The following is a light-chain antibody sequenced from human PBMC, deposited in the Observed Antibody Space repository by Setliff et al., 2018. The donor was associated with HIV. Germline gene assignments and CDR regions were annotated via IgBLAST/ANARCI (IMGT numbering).Light chain of an antibody. Sequence: QSVLTQPASVSGSPGQSITISCTGISSDVGGYYSVSWYQQHPGKAPKLMNYDVINRPSEVSNRFSGSRSGNTASLTISGLQVEDEADYYCSSYTTSSTLYVFGPGTKVTVL. CDR3: SSYTTSSTLYV. CDR2: DVI. CDR1: SSDVGGYYS. V-gene: IGLV2-14*03. J-gene: IGLJ1*01.